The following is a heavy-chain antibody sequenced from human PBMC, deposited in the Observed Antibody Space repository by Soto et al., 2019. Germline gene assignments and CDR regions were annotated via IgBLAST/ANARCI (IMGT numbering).Heavy chain of an antibody. V-gene: IGHV4-30-2*01. D-gene: IGHD5-18*01. CDR3: ARTGYGDHFDY. Sequence: SETLSLTCAVSGGSISSGGYSWSWIRQPPGKGLEWIGYIYHSGSTYYNPSLKSRVTISVDRSKNQFSLKLTSVTAADTAVYYCARTGYGDHFDYWGRGTLVTVSS. CDR2: IYHSGST. CDR1: GGSISSGGYS. J-gene: IGHJ4*02.